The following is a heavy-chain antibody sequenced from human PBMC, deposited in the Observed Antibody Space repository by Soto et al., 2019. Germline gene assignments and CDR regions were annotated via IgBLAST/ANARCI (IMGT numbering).Heavy chain of an antibody. CDR1: GGSFSGYY. J-gene: IGHJ6*02. V-gene: IGHV4-34*01. Sequence: QVQLQQWGAGLLRPSETLSLTCAVHGGSFSGYYWTWIRQPPGKGLEWIGDINHSGSTNYNSSLKSRVTISVDTAKNQLSLKLRSVTAADTAVYYCAREDVPQCFTRGYYGMDVWGQGTTVTVS. CDR2: INHSGST. CDR3: AREDVPQCFTRGYYGMDV. D-gene: IGHD2-2*01.